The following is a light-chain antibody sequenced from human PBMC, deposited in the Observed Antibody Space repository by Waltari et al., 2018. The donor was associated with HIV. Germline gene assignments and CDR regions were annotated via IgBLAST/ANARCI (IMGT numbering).Light chain of an antibody. CDR1: SSDVGGYNY. CDR3: SSYTSSSTL. CDR2: DVS. Sequence: QSALTQPASVSGSPGQSITISCTGTSSDVGGYNYVSWYQQHPGKAPKLMIYDVSNRPSGVSNRFSGSKSGNTASLTISGLQAEDEADYYCSSYTSSSTLFGTGTKVTVL. V-gene: IGLV2-14*03. J-gene: IGLJ1*01.